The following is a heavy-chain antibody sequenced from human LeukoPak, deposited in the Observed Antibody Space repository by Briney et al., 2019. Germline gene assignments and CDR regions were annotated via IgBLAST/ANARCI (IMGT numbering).Heavy chain of an antibody. CDR2: VSSSSDYI. CDR3: AKDQYSSGWYFDY. D-gene: IGHD6-19*01. Sequence: GGSLRLSCAASGFTFTTYSMNWVRQAPGKEPEWVSAVSSSSDYIYYADSVRGRFTISRDNSKNTLYLQMNSLRVEDTAIYYCAKDQYSSGWYFDYWGQGTLVTVSS. J-gene: IGHJ4*02. CDR1: GFTFTTYS. V-gene: IGHV3-21*04.